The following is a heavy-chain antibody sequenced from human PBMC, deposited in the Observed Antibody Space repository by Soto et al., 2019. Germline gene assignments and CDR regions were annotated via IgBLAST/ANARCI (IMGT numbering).Heavy chain of an antibody. J-gene: IGHJ1*01. CDR3: AKDPRVWQWLVPTDVRYFQH. CDR2: ISYDGSNK. CDR1: GFTFSSYG. Sequence: QVQLVESGGGVVQPGRSLRLSCAASGFTFSSYGMHWVRQAPGKGLEWVAVISYDGSNKYYADSVKGRFTISRDNSKNTLYLQMNSLRAEDTAVYYCAKDPRVWQWLVPTDVRYFQHWGQGTLVTVSS. V-gene: IGHV3-30*18. D-gene: IGHD6-19*01.